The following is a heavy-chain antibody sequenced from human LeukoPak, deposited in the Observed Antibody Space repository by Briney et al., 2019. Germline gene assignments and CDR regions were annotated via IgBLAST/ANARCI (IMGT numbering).Heavy chain of an antibody. J-gene: IGHJ4*02. CDR2: ISYNGGST. Sequence: GGSLRLSCAASGFTFSSYAMNWVRQAPGKGLEYVSSISYNGGSTYYANSVRGRFTISRDNSKITLYLQMGSLRAEDMAVYYCARLAGGSYSDYWGQGILVTVSS. V-gene: IGHV3-64*01. CDR1: GFTFSSYA. D-gene: IGHD1-26*01. CDR3: ARLAGGSYSDY.